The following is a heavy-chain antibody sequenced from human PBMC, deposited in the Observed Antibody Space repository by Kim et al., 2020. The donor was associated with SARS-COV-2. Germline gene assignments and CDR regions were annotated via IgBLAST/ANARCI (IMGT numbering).Heavy chain of an antibody. V-gene: IGHV3-48*03. D-gene: IGHD6-13*01. CDR2: ISSSGSTI. CDR1: GFTFSSYE. Sequence: GGSLRLSCAASGFTFSSYEMNWVRQAPGKGLEWVSYISSSGSTIYYADSVKGRFTISRDNAKNSLYLQMNSLRAEDTAVYYCARAGLHSSSWSLHNYYYGMYVCGQGTTVTVSS. J-gene: IGHJ6*02. CDR3: ARAGLHSSSWSLHNYYYGMYV.